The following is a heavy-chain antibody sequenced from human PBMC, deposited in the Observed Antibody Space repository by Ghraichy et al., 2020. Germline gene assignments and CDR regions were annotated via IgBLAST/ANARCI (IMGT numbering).Heavy chain of an antibody. D-gene: IGHD6-13*01. CDR3: ARHRLRENNNSGWLIDA. V-gene: IGHV4-59*08. Sequence: SQTLSLTCSVSGSPLSNHYWTGIRQSPGKGLEWIGYIYSDGRINYNPSLKRRLTMSVDASKNQFSLILKSVTAADTAVYFCARHRLRENNNSGWLIDAWGQGILITVT. J-gene: IGHJ5*02. CDR2: IYSDGRI. CDR1: GSPLSNHY.